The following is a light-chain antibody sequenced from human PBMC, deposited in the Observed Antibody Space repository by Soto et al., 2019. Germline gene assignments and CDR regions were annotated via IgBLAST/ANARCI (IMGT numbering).Light chain of an antibody. CDR2: AAS. CDR1: QSVSSSF. CDR3: QQYASSRIT. V-gene: IGKV3-20*01. Sequence: VLTQSPGTLSLSPGERATLSCRASQSVSSSFLAWYQQKPGQAPRLLISAASSRATGIPDRFSRSRSGTDITRTISSLEPEDFVVYYCQQYASSRITFGQGTRLEIK. J-gene: IGKJ5*01.